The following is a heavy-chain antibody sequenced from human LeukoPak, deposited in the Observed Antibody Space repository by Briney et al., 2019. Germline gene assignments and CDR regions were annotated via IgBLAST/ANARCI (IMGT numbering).Heavy chain of an antibody. CDR1: GGSFSGYY. CDR2: INHSGGT. Sequence: SETLSLTCAVYGGSFSGYYWSWIRQPPGKGLEWIGEINHSGGTNYNPSLKSRVTISVDTSKNQFSLKLSSVTAADTAVYYCARVKVGGLDYWGQGTLVTVSS. J-gene: IGHJ4*02. CDR3: ARVKVGGLDY. V-gene: IGHV4-34*01.